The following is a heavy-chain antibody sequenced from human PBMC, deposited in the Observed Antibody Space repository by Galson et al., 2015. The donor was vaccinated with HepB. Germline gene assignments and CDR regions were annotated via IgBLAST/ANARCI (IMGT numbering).Heavy chain of an antibody. V-gene: IGHV4-39*01. J-gene: IGHJ3*02. Sequence: SETLSLTCTVSGGSISSSSYYWGWIRQPPGKGLEWIGSIYYSGSTYYNPSLKSRVTISVDTSKNQFSLKLSSVTAADTAVYYCARRYIIAVAGLDAFDIWGQGTMVTVSS. CDR3: ARRYIIAVAGLDAFDI. D-gene: IGHD6-19*01. CDR2: IYYSGST. CDR1: GGSISSSSYY.